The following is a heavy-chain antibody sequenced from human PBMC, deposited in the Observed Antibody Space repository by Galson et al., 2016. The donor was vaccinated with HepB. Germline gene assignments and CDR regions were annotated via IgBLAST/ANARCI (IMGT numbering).Heavy chain of an antibody. Sequence: LRLSCAASGFTFSSYAMHWVRQAPGKGLEWVAVIWYDGSNKFYADSVKGRFTISRDNSKNTLFLQMNSLRAEDTAVYYCARGWDYDISGYWGQGTLVTVSS. CDR3: ARGWDYDISGY. CDR1: GFTFSSYA. CDR2: IWYDGSNK. D-gene: IGHD3-9*01. V-gene: IGHV3-33*01. J-gene: IGHJ4*02.